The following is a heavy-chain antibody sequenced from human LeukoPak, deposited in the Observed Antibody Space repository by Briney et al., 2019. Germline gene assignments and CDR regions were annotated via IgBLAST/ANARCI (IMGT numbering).Heavy chain of an antibody. V-gene: IGHV1-18*01. D-gene: IGHD6-19*01. CDR2: ISAYNGNT. Sequence: GGSVKVSCKASGYTFTSYGISRVRQAPGQGLEWMGWISAYNGNTNHAQRLQGRVTMTTDTSTSTAYMELRSLRSDDTAVYYCARSYSSGWYRSHYYYYYMDVWGKGTTVTVSS. CDR3: ARSYSSGWYRSHYYYYYMDV. CDR1: GYTFTSYG. J-gene: IGHJ6*03.